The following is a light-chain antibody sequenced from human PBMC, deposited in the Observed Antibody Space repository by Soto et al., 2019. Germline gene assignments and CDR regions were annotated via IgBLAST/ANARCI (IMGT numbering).Light chain of an antibody. J-gene: IGLJ3*02. V-gene: IGLV2-14*01. CDR1: SSDVGGYKY. CDR2: DNY. Sequence: QSVLTQPASVSGSPGQSITISCTGTSSDVGGYKYVSWYQQHPGKAPKLLIYDNYKRPSGIPDRFSASKSGTSATLEIAGLQAGDEAHYYCGTWITDGGVFGGGTKVTVL. CDR3: GTWITDGGV.